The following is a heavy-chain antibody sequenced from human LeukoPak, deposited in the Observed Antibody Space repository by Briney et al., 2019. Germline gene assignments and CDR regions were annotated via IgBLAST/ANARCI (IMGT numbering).Heavy chain of an antibody. CDR1: GFSFSTYS. J-gene: IGHJ5*02. D-gene: IGHD3-22*01. CDR3: ARGRYYDTSAYNYFDP. Sequence: GGSLRLSCAASGFSFSTYSMNWIRQAPGKELEWISYISGSGGSIFTADSVRGRFTISRDNGNNSLFLQMNTLRAEDTAVYYCARGRYYDTSAYNYFDPWGQGTLVTVSS. V-gene: IGHV3-48*01. CDR2: ISGSGGSI.